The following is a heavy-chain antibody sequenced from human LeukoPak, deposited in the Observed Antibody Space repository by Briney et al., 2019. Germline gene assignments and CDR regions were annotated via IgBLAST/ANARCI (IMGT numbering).Heavy chain of an antibody. CDR1: GYTFTGYY. D-gene: IGHD3-9*01. CDR3: ARSGSGYYEIDY. Sequence: ASVKVSCKASGYTFTGYYMHWVRQAPGQGLEWMGWINPNSGGTNYAQKFRGRVTMTRDTSISTAYMELSRLRSDDTAVYYCARSGSGYYEIDYWGQGTLVTVSS. CDR2: INPNSGGT. V-gene: IGHV1-2*02. J-gene: IGHJ4*02.